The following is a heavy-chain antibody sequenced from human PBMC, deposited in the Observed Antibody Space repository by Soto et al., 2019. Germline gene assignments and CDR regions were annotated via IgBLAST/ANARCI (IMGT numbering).Heavy chain of an antibody. V-gene: IGHV3-74*01. Sequence: GGSLRLSCAASGFTFSSYWMHWVRQAPGKGLVWVSRINSDGSSTTYADSVKGRFTISRDNAKNTLYLQMNSLRAEDTAVYYCARTGSVGDFWRPSAFDIWGQGTMVTVSS. CDR3: ARTGSVGDFWRPSAFDI. D-gene: IGHD3-3*01. CDR1: GFTFSSYW. CDR2: INSDGSST. J-gene: IGHJ3*02.